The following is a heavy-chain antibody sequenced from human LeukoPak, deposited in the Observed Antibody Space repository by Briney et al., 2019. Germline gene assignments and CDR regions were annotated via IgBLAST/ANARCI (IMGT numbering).Heavy chain of an antibody. CDR3: ASRPFETTVVPWDFY. CDR2: IYPGDSDT. CDR1: GYSFTSYW. J-gene: IGHJ4*02. D-gene: IGHD4-23*01. V-gene: IGHV5-51*01. Sequence: GESLKISCKGSGYSFTSYWIGWVRQMPGKGLEWMGIIYPGDSDTRYSPSFQGQVTISADKSISTAYLQWSSLTASDTAMYYCASRPFETTVVPWDFYWGQGTQVTVSS.